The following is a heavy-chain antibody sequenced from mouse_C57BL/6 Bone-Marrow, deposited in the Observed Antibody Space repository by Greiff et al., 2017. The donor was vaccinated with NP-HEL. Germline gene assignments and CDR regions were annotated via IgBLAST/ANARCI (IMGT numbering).Heavy chain of an antibody. Sequence: EVQLVESGGGLVKPGGSLKLSCAASGFTFSSYAMSWVRQTPEKRLEWVATISDGGSYTYYPDNVKGRFTISRDNAKNNLYLQMSHLKSEDTAMYYCARDQGVRYYYAMDYWGQGTSVTVSS. V-gene: IGHV5-4*01. J-gene: IGHJ4*01. CDR2: ISDGGSYT. CDR3: ARDQGVRYYYAMDY. CDR1: GFTFSSYA. D-gene: IGHD3-2*02.